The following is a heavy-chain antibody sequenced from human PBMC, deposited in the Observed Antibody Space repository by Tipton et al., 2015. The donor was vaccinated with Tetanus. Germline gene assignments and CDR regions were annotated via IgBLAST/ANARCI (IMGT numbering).Heavy chain of an antibody. Sequence: SLRLSCAASGLIFSSYGIHWVRQAPGKGLEWVAVSWYDGTDKYYADSVKGRFTISRDNSKNTLYLQMNSLRAEDTALYYCAREADCSGGSCFSGDFDTWGQGTQVTVSS. CDR1: GLIFSSYG. D-gene: IGHD2-15*01. CDR2: SWYDGTDK. CDR3: AREADCSGGSCFSGDFDT. V-gene: IGHV3-33*01. J-gene: IGHJ4*02.